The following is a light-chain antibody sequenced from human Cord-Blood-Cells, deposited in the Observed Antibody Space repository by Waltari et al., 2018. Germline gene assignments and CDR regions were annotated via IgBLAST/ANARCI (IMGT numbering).Light chain of an antibody. CDR3: QQYDNLPSLT. J-gene: IGKJ3*01. CDR1: QDISNY. Sequence: DIQMTQSPSSLSASVGDRVTITCQASQDISNYLNWYQQKPGKAPKFLIYDASNLETGVPSRFSGSGSGTDFTFTISSLQPEDIATYYCQQYDNLPSLTFGPGTKVDIK. V-gene: IGKV1-33*01. CDR2: DAS.